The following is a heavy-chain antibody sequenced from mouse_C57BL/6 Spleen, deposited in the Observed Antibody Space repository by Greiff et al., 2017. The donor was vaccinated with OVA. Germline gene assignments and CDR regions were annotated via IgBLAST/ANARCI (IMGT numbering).Heavy chain of an antibody. Sequence: EVKLQESGPGMVKPSQSLSLTCTVTGYSITSGYDWHWIRHFPGNKLEWMGYISYSGSTNYNPSLKSRISITHDTSKNHFFLKLNSVTTEDTATYYCAREGDDYAWFAYWGQGTLVTVSA. CDR1: GYSITSGYD. CDR3: AREGDDYAWFAY. D-gene: IGHD2-4*01. V-gene: IGHV3-1*01. J-gene: IGHJ3*01. CDR2: ISYSGST.